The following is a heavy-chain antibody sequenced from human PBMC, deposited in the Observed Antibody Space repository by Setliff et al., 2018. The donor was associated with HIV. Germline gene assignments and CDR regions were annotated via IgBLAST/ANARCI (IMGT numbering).Heavy chain of an antibody. V-gene: IGHV1-69*06. J-gene: IGHJ6*03. D-gene: IGHD4-17*01. CDR1: GGTFSSYA. CDR2: IIPIFGTT. Sequence: EASVKVSCKASGGTFSSYAISWVRRAPGQGPEWMGAIIPIFGTTKYAQRFQGRVTITADKSTSTAYMELSSLTSEDTAVYYCARGADGDYRYYMDVWGRGTTVTVSS. CDR3: ARGADGDYRYYMDV.